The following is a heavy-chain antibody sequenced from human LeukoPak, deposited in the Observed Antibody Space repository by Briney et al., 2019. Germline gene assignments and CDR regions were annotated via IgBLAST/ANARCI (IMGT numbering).Heavy chain of an antibody. V-gene: IGHV3-30*02. CDR3: ARAKFKWFGGSYYFDY. Sequence: GGSLRLSCAASGFTFSSYGMHWVRQAPGKGLESVAFIRYDGSNKYYADSVKGRFTISRDNSKNTLYPQMNSLRAEDTAVYYCARAKFKWFGGSYYFDYWGQGTLVTVSS. CDR1: GFTFSSYG. D-gene: IGHD3-10*01. CDR2: IRYDGSNK. J-gene: IGHJ4*02.